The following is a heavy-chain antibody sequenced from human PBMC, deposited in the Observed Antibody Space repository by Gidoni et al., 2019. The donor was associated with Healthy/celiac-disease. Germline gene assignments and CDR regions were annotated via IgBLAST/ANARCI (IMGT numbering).Heavy chain of an antibody. V-gene: IGHV2-5*01. CDR1: GFSLSTSGVG. D-gene: IGHD2-2*01. J-gene: IGHJ5*02. CDR3: AHSPVPAAMDWFDP. Sequence: QITLKESGPTLVKPTQTLTLTCTFSGFSLSTSGVGVGWIRQPPGKALEWLALIYWNDDKRYSPSLKSRLTITKDTSKNQVVLTMTNMDPVDTATYYCAHSPVPAAMDWFDPWGQGTLVTVSS. CDR2: IYWNDDK.